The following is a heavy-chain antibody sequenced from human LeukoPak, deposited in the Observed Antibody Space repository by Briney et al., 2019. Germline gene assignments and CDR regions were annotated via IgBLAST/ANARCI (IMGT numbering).Heavy chain of an antibody. CDR1: GFTFSNTW. CDR3: TTGGSVIVAGTRAFDI. Sequence: GGSLRLSCAASGFTFSNTWMNWVRQAPGKGVEWVGRIKSEIDGGATDYAAPVQGRFTISRDDSQATLYLQMNSLKTEDTAVYYCTTGGSVIVAGTRAFDIWGQGTMVTV. J-gene: IGHJ3*02. D-gene: IGHD5-12*01. V-gene: IGHV3-15*07. CDR2: IKSEIDGGAT.